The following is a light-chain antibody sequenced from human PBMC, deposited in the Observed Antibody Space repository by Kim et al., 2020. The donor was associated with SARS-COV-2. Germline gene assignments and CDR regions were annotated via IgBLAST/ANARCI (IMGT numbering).Light chain of an antibody. Sequence: VAWGQTVRITCQGASLRSYYATWYQQKPGQAPILVIYGKNNRPSGSPDRFSGSSSGNTASLTITGTQAGDEADYYCNSRDSNDNVVFGGGTQLTVL. V-gene: IGLV3-19*01. CDR3: NSRDSNDNVV. CDR2: GKN. CDR1: SLRSYY. J-gene: IGLJ2*01.